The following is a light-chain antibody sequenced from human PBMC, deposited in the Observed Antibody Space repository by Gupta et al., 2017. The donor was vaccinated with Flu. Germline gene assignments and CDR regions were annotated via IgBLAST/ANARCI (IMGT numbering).Light chain of an antibody. CDR1: VLTEAL. CDR3: QTADSDYNWI. CDR2: KDS. J-gene: IGLJ3*02. Sequence: PGQTAVITCSGDVLTEALVYWYQQKAGQAPVLVIFKDSERPSGIPDRFSGSSSDTTATLTISGVQAEDAADYYCQTADSDYNWIFGGGTRLTV. V-gene: IGLV3-25*03.